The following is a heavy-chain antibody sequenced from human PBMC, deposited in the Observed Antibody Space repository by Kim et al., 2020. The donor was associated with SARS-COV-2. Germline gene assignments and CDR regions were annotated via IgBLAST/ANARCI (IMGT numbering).Heavy chain of an antibody. CDR1: GGSFSDYY. CDR3: VGGAAGTNNYYYGMDV. J-gene: IGHJ6*02. CDR2: INHSGST. D-gene: IGHD6-19*01. Sequence: SETLSLTCAVYGGSFSDYYWSWIRQPPGKGLEWIGEINHSGSTNYNPSLKSRITISVDTSKNQFSLKLSSVTAADTAVYYCVGGAAGTNNYYYGMDVWGQGTTVTVSS. V-gene: IGHV4-34*01.